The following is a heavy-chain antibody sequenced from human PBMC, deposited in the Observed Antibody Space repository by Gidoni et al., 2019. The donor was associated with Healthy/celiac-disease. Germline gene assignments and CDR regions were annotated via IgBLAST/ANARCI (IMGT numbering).Heavy chain of an antibody. CDR1: GCTFSRYA. Sequence: QVQLVQSGAEVKKPGSSVKVSCKASGCTFSRYAISWVRQAPGPGLEWMGGIIPIFGTANYAQKFQGRVTITADESTSTAYMELSSLRSEDTAVYYCARGEGTQGPYDSSGYYYIWGQGTLVTVSS. CDR3: ARGEGTQGPYDSSGYYYI. V-gene: IGHV1-69*01. D-gene: IGHD3-22*01. J-gene: IGHJ4*02. CDR2: IIPIFGTA.